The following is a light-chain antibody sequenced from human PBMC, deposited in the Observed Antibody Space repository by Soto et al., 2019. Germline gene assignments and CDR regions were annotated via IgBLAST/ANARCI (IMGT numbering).Light chain of an antibody. CDR3: QQYGRSPWT. Sequence: EIVLTQSPGTLSLSPGERATLSCRASQSLAIRYLAWYQQKTGQAPRLLIYGASSRATGIPHRFSGSGSGTAFTLSISRLAPEDFALYYCQQYGRSPWTFGQGTKVELK. CDR1: QSLAIRY. J-gene: IGKJ1*01. V-gene: IGKV3-20*01. CDR2: GAS.